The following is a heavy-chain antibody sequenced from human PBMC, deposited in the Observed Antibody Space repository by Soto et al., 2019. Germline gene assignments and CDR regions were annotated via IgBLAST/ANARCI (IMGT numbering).Heavy chain of an antibody. J-gene: IGHJ6*02. CDR3: ASAYYYGSGSHPYFYYGMDV. Sequence: QVQLQESGPGLVKPSETLSLTCTVSGGSISDYFWSWIRQPPGKGLEWVGYVHNTGNTKYNPSLKSRVTISVDTSKRQFSLKLSSVTAADAAVYYCASAYYYGSGSHPYFYYGMDVWGQGTTVTVS. CDR1: GGSISDYF. V-gene: IGHV4-59*01. D-gene: IGHD3-10*01. CDR2: VHNTGNT.